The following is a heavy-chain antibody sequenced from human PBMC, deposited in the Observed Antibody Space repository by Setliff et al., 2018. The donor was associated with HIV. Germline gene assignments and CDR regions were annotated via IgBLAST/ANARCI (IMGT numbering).Heavy chain of an antibody. J-gene: IGHJ5*02. CDR1: GGSISSSSYF. CDR2: MHYSGTT. V-gene: IGHV4-39*07. CDR3: ARDMTYFYDTSGSLGWFDP. Sequence: SETLSLTCTVSGGSISSSSYFWGWIRQPPGKGLEWIGSMHYSGTTYYNLSLKSRVTVSVDTSKNQFSLKLRSVTAADTAVYYCARDMTYFYDTSGSLGWFDPWGQGTLVTVLL. D-gene: IGHD3-22*01.